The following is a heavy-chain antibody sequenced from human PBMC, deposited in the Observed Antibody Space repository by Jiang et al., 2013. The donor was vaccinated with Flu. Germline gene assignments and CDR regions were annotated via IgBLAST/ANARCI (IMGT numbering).Heavy chain of an antibody. CDR2: ISGSGGST. D-gene: IGHD4-23*01. CDR1: GFTFSSYA. J-gene: IGHJ2*01. V-gene: IGHV3-23*01. CDR3: AKDNGGNSGWYFDL. Sequence: QLLESGGGLVQPGGSLRLSCAASGFTFSSYAMSWVRQAPGKGLEWVSAISGSGGSTYYADSVRGRFTISRDNSKNTLYLQMNSLRAEDTAVYYCAKDNGGNSGWYFDLWGRGTLVTVSS.